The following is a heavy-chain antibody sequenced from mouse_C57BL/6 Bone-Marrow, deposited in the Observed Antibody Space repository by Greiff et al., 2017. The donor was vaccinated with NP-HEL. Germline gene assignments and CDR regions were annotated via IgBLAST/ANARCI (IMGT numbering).Heavy chain of an antibody. CDR2: IRNKANGYTT. D-gene: IGHD3-2*02. Sequence: EVKVEESGGGLVQPGGSLSLSCAASGFTFTDYYMSWVRQPPGKALEWLGFIRNKANGYTTEYSASVKGRFTISRDNSQSILYLQMNALRAEDSATYYCARSDSSGFYFDYWGQGTTLTVSS. V-gene: IGHV7-3*01. CDR1: GFTFTDYY. CDR3: ARSDSSGFYFDY. J-gene: IGHJ2*01.